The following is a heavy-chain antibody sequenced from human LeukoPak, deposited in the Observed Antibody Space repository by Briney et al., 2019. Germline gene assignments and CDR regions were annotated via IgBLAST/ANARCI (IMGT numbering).Heavy chain of an antibody. J-gene: IGHJ5*02. CDR2: IYYSGST. V-gene: IGHV4-59*01. CDR1: GGSISSYY. Sequence: SETLSLTCTVSGGSISSYYWSWIRQPPGKGLEWIGYIYYSGSTNYNPSLKSRVTISVDTSKNQFSLKLSSVTAADTAVYYCARDLRGYGFDPWGQGTLVTVSS. CDR3: ARDLRGYGFDP. D-gene: IGHD3-10*01.